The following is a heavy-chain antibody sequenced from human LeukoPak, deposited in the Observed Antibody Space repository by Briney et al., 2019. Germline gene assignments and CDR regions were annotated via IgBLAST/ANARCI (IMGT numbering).Heavy chain of an antibody. V-gene: IGHV4-4*09. Sequence: SETLSLTCTVSGGSISSYYCSWIRQPPAKGLEWIGYIYTSGSTNYNPSLKSRVTISVDTSKNQFSLKLSSVTAADTAVYYCARLPASVDVWGKGTTVTVSS. CDR1: GGSISSYY. CDR2: IYTSGST. CDR3: ARLPASVDV. J-gene: IGHJ6*04.